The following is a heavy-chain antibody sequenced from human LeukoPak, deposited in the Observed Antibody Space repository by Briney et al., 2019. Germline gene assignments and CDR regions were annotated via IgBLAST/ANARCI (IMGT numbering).Heavy chain of an antibody. J-gene: IGHJ4*02. CDR1: GFTFSSYA. CDR2: ISGSGGST. D-gene: IGHD2-15*01. V-gene: IGHV3-23*01. CDR3: AKQLGYCSDGSCYLPY. Sequence: GGSLRLSCAASGFTFSSYAMSWVRQAPGKGLEWVSAISGSGGSTYYADSVKGRFTISRDNSKSTLCLQMNSLRAEDTAVYYCAKQLGYCSDGSCYLPYWGQGTLVTVSS.